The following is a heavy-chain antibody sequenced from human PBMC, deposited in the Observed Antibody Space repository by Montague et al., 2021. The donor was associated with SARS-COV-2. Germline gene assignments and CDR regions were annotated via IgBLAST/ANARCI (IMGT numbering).Heavy chain of an antibody. D-gene: IGHD1-26*01. CDR3: ARVIVGATSTPAESDY. CDR2: IYHSGST. CDR1: GGSISSSNW. J-gene: IGHJ4*02. Sequence: SETLSLTCAASGGSISSSNWWSWVRQPPGKGLEWIGEIYHSGSTNYNPSLKSRVTISVDKSKNQFSLKLSSVTAADTAVYYCARVIVGATSTPAESDYWGQGTLVTVSS. V-gene: IGHV4-4*02.